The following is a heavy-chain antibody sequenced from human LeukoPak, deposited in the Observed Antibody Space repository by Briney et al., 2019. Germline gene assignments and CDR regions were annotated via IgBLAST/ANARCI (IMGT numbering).Heavy chain of an antibody. V-gene: IGHV3-21*01. CDR2: ISSSSSYI. D-gene: IGHD2-2*02. Sequence: PGGSLRLSCAASGFTFSSYSVNWVRQAPGKGLEWVSSISSSSSYIYYADSVKGRFTISRDNAKNSLYLQMNSLRAEDTAVYYCARDWPFYCSSTSCHSGYYFDYWGQGTLVTVSS. CDR1: GFTFSSYS. CDR3: ARDWPFYCSSTSCHSGYYFDY. J-gene: IGHJ4*02.